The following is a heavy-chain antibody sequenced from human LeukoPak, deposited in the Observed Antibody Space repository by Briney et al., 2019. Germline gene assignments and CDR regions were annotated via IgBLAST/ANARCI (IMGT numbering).Heavy chain of an antibody. CDR1: GFTFSGYW. CDR2: INRDGSEK. J-gene: IGHJ4*02. CDR3: ARDNTWIQLDY. D-gene: IGHD5-18*01. V-gene: IGHV3-7*01. Sequence: GGSLRLSCAASGFTFSGYWMGWVRQAPGKGLEWVANINRDGSEKYYVDSVKGRFIISRDNARNSLYLQMKSLRVDDTALYYCARDNTWIQLDYWGQGTLVTVSS.